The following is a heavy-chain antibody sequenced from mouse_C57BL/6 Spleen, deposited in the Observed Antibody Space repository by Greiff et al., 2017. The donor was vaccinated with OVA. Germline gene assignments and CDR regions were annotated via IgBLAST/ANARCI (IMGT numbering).Heavy chain of an antibody. D-gene: IGHD4-1*01. CDR2: INPNYGTT. CDR3: ARNRGILTGTAGFDY. CDR1: GYSFTDYN. V-gene: IGHV1-39*01. J-gene: IGHJ2*01. Sequence: EVKVVESGPELVKPGASVKISCKASGYSFTDYNMNWVKQSNGKSLEWIGVINPNYGTTSYNQKFKGKATLTVDQSSSTAYMQLNSLTSEDTAVYYCARNRGILTGTAGFDYWGQGTTLTVSS.